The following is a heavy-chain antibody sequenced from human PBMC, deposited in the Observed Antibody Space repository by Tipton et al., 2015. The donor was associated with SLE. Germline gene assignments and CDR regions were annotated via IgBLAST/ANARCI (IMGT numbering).Heavy chain of an antibody. D-gene: IGHD3-16*01. V-gene: IGHV4-59*11. J-gene: IGHJ5*02. CDR2: TFYSGST. CDR1: GDSISSHF. CDR3: ARVGAASGARYFDP. Sequence: TLSLTCTVSGDSISSHFWTWIRQPPGKGLEWIGYTFYSGSTKYNPSFKSRVSISIDTSKNQFSLKLTSVTAADTAVYYCARVGAASGARYFDPWGQGMLVTVSS.